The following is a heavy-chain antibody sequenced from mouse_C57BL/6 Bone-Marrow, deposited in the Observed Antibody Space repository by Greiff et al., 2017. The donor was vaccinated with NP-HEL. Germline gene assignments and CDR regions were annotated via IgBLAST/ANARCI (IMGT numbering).Heavy chain of an antibody. D-gene: IGHD3-2*02. CDR1: GYTFTSYW. J-gene: IGHJ2*01. Sequence: QVQLQQSGAELVKPGASVKLSCKASGYTFTSYWITWVKQRPGQGLEWIGDIYPGSGSTNYNEKFKSKATLTVDTSSSTAYLPLSSLTSDDDAAYYCARQLSGGYWGQGTTLTVSS. V-gene: IGHV1-55*01. CDR2: IYPGSGST. CDR3: ARQLSGGY.